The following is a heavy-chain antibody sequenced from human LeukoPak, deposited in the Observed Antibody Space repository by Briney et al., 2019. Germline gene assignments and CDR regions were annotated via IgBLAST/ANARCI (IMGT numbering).Heavy chain of an antibody. CDR2: INPNSGGT. D-gene: IGHD6-13*01. CDR1: GYTFTGYY. V-gene: IGHV1-2*02. CDR3: AGDSRYSSSFPDAFDI. Sequence: ASVKVSCKASGYTFTGYYMHWVRQAPGQGLEWMGWINPNSGGTNYAQKFQGRVTMTRDTSISTAYMELSRLRSDDTAVYYCAGDSRYSSSFPDAFDIWGQGTMVTVSS. J-gene: IGHJ3*02.